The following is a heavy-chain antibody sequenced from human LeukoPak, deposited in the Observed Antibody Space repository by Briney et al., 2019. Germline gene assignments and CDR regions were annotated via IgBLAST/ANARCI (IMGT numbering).Heavy chain of an antibody. CDR1: GHTFTAYY. D-gene: IGHD5-18*01. V-gene: IGHV1-2*02. CDR3: ARAPDTAMALNLFDP. Sequence: ASVKVSCTASGHTFTAYYMHWVRQAPGQGLEWMGWINPNSGGTNYAQKLQGRVTMTRDTSISTAYMELSRLRSDDAAVYYCARAPDTAMALNLFDPWGQGTLVTVSS. CDR2: INPNSGGT. J-gene: IGHJ5*02.